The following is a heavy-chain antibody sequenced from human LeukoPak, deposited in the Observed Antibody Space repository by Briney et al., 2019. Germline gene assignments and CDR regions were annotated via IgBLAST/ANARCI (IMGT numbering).Heavy chain of an antibody. CDR1: RGTFSSYA. CDR2: IIPIFGTA. CDR3: ARDLLTGTAGY. D-gene: IGHD1-20*01. V-gene: IGHV1-69*05. J-gene: IGHJ4*02. Sequence: SVKVSCKASRGTFSSYAVSWVRQAPGQGLEWMGRIIPIFGTANYAQKFQGRVTITTDESTGTAYMELSSLRSEDTAVYYCARDLLTGTAGYWGQGTLVTVSS.